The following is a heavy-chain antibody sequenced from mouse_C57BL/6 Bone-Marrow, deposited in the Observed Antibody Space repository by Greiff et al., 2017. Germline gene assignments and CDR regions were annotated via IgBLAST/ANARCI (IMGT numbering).Heavy chain of an antibody. Sequence: VQLQQSGAELVMPGASVKLSCKASGYTFTSYWMHWVKQRPGQGLEWIGEIDPSDSYTNYNQKFKGKSTLTVDKSSSTAYMQLSSLTSEDSAVHYCARNYDGSMDYWGQGTSVTVSS. CDR1: GYTFTSYW. V-gene: IGHV1-69*01. CDR2: IDPSDSYT. D-gene: IGHD2-3*01. J-gene: IGHJ4*01. CDR3: ARNYDGSMDY.